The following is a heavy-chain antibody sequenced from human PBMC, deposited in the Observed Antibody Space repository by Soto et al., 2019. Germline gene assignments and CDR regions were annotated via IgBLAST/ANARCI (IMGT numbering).Heavy chain of an antibody. V-gene: IGHV4-39*01. CDR2: IYYSGST. Sequence: LSLTCTVSGGSISSSSYYWGWIRQPPGKGLEWIGSIYYSGSTYYNPSLKSRVTISVDTSKNQFSLKLSSVTAADTAVYYCALYSGYEEHGMAVWGQGTTVTVSS. J-gene: IGHJ6*02. D-gene: IGHD5-12*01. CDR1: GGSISSSSYY. CDR3: ALYSGYEEHGMAV.